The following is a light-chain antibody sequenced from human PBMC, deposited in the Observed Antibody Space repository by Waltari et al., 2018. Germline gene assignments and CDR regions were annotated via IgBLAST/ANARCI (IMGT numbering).Light chain of an antibody. CDR3: QHYLRLPVT. V-gene: IGKV3-20*01. CDR1: QSVNGA. CDR2: HAS. Sequence: EIVLTQSPGTLSLSPGEGATLSCRARQSVNGALAWYQQKPGPAPRLLISHASNRATGIADRFSGSGSGTDFSLTISRLEPEDFAVYYCQHYLRLPVTFGQGTKVEI. J-gene: IGKJ1*01.